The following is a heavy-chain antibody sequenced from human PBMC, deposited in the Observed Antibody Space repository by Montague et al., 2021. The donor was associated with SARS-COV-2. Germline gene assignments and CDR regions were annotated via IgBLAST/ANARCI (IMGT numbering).Heavy chain of an antibody. D-gene: IGHD2-2*01. Sequence: SETRSLTCTVAGGSISSYYWSWIRQPPGKGLEWIGYMYYSGSTNYSPSXXSRVTISVDTSKNQFSLKLSAMTAADTAVYYCAREGRGYCSSTSCQSAFDIWGQGTMVTVSS. CDR3: AREGRGYCSSTSCQSAFDI. CDR2: MYYSGST. J-gene: IGHJ3*02. V-gene: IGHV4-59*01. CDR1: GGSISSYY.